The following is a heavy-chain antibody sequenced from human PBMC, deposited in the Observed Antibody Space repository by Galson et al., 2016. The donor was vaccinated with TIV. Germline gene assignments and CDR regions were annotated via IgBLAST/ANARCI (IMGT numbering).Heavy chain of an antibody. CDR2: IIPLIGMI. J-gene: IGHJ6*02. CDR3: TQVPSSGFAYYYGLDV. D-gene: IGHD3-22*01. Sequence: SVKVSCKASGGTFSSYTFNWVRQAPGQGLEWMGRIIPLIGMINYAQKFQGRVTITADKSTTTAYMELNSLRAEDTAVDYCTQVPSSGFAYYYGLDVWGQGTTVTVSS. CDR1: GGTFSSYT. V-gene: IGHV1-69*02.